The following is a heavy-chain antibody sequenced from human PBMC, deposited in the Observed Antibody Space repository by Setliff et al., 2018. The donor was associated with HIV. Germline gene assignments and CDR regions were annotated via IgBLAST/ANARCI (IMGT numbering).Heavy chain of an antibody. CDR2: ISSSSSYI. V-gene: IGHV3-21*01. CDR1: GLTFSSYT. J-gene: IGHJ4*02. CDR3: ARDRLYGDYRGGS. Sequence: PGGSLRLSCAASGLTFSSYTMNWVRQAPGKGLEWVSSISSSSSYIYYADSVKGRFTISRDNAKNSLYLQMNSLRAEDTAVYYCARDRLYGDYRGGSWGQGTLVTVSS. D-gene: IGHD4-17*01.